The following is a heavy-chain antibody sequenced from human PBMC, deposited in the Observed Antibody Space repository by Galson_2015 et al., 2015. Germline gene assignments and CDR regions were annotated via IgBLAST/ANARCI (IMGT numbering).Heavy chain of an antibody. CDR2: IKQDGSEK. J-gene: IGHJ4*02. CDR3: ARDPLAVIVPTANSHY. D-gene: IGHD2-2*01. CDR1: GFTFSNYW. V-gene: IGHV3-7*04. Sequence: SLRLSCAASGFTFSNYWMSWVRQAPGKGLEWVANIKQDGSEKYYVDSVKGRFTISRDNTKISLYLQMNSLRAEDTAVYYCARDPLAVIVPTANSHYSGQGTLVAAAS.